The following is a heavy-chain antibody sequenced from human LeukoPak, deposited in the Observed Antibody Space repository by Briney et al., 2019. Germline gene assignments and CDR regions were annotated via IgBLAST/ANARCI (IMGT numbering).Heavy chain of an antibody. CDR3: ARSGILTGYRNAFDI. V-gene: IGHV4-4*07. J-gene: IGHJ3*02. CDR2: IYTSGST. Sequence: SETLSLTCTVSGGSISSYYWSWIRQPAGKGLEWIGRIYTSGSTNYNPSLRSRVTMSVDTSKNQFSLKLSSVTAADTAVYYCARSGILTGYRNAFDIWGQGTMVTVSS. CDR1: GGSISSYY. D-gene: IGHD3-9*01.